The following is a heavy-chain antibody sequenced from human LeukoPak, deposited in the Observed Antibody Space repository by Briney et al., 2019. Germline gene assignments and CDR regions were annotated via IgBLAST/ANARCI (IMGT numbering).Heavy chain of an antibody. Sequence: PGGSLRLSCAASGFTLSTYTMNWVRQAPGKGLEWVSSISTSSHYMYYADSVKGRFTISRDDAKNSLYLQMDSLRAEDTAVYYCARVGTSTWYVLYYFDYWGPGTLVTVSS. CDR3: ARVGTSTWYVLYYFDY. CDR2: ISTSSHYM. J-gene: IGHJ4*02. V-gene: IGHV3-21*01. D-gene: IGHD6-13*01. CDR1: GFTLSTYT.